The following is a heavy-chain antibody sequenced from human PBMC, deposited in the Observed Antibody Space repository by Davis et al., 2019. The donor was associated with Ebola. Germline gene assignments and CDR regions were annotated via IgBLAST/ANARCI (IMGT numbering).Heavy chain of an antibody. J-gene: IGHJ3*02. CDR2: INHSGST. CDR1: GGSISSGDYY. D-gene: IGHD3-22*01. V-gene: IGHV4-39*07. CDR3: ARGPMIVVVIASTDDAFDI. Sequence: MPSETLSLTCTVSGGSISSGDYYWSWIRQPPGKGLEWIGEINHSGSTNYNPSLKSRVTISVDTSKNQFSLKLSSVTAADTAVYYCARGPMIVVVIASTDDAFDIWGQGTMVTVSS.